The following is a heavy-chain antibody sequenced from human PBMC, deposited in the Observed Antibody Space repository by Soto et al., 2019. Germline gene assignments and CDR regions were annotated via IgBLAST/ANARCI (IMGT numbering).Heavy chain of an antibody. CDR3: VRYPAFGAVDY. Sequence: EVQLVETGGGLVQPGESMRLSCAASGFAFGRYWMGGVRQAPEKGLEWVAIVNGDGSVKLYMDSVEGRFTISRDNAKNSLYLQMNSLRVADTSIYYCVRYPAFGAVDYWGQGPLVTVSS. CDR1: GFAFGRYW. D-gene: IGHD3-10*01. J-gene: IGHJ4*02. V-gene: IGHV3-7*01. CDR2: VNGDGSVK.